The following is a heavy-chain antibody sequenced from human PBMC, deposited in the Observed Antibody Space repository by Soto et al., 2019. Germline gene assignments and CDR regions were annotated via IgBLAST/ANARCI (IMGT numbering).Heavy chain of an antibody. V-gene: IGHV3-21*01. J-gene: IGHJ4*02. CDR2: ISSSSSYI. D-gene: IGHD2-15*01. Sequence: GGSLRLSCAASGFTFNSYSMNWVRQAPGKGLEWVSSISSSSSYIYYADSVKGRFTISRDNAKNSLYLQMNSLRAEDTAVYYCARDLLSFYCSGGSCYSLGYWGQGTLVTVSS. CDR3: ARDLLSFYCSGGSCYSLGY. CDR1: GFTFNSYS.